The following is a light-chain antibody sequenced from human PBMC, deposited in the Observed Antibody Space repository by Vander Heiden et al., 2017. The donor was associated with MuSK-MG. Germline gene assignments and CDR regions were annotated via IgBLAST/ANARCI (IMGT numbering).Light chain of an antibody. CDR3: QQSDSTPYT. CDR1: QSISSY. Sequence: DIQMTQSPSSLSASVGDRVTITCRASQSISSYLNWYQQKPGKAPKLLIYAASSLQSGVPSRFSGSGSATDFTLTISRLQPEDFATYYCQQSDSTPYTFGQGTKMDIK. J-gene: IGKJ2*01. CDR2: AAS. V-gene: IGKV1-39*01.